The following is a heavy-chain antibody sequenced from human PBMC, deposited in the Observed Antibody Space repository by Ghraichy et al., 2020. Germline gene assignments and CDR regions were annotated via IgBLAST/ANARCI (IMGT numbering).Heavy chain of an antibody. J-gene: IGHJ4*02. CDR1: GVTFSFFA. D-gene: IGHD1-26*01. CDR3: GSGAHSGVFSYQDY. Sequence: GGSLRLSCAGSGVTFSFFAMHWVRQAPGKGLEWVAFIHSDENYKNYAESVRGRFTISRDNSKNTLYLQLNRLRVEDTAIYYCGSGAHSGVFSYQDYWGQGTLVTVSS. V-gene: IGHV3-30*02. CDR2: IHSDENYK.